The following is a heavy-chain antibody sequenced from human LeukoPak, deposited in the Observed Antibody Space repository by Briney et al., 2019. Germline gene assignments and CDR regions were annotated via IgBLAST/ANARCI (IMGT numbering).Heavy chain of an antibody. CDR3: ARSVVTFYWYFDL. CDR2: IYYSGST. Sequence: PSETLSLTCTVSGGSISGYYYNWIRQPPGKGLEWIGYIYYSGSTNYNPSLKSRVTISLDTSKNQFSLKLSSVTTADTAVYYCARSVVTFYWYFDLWGRGTLVTVSS. CDR1: GGSISGYY. D-gene: IGHD4-23*01. J-gene: IGHJ2*01. V-gene: IGHV4-59*01.